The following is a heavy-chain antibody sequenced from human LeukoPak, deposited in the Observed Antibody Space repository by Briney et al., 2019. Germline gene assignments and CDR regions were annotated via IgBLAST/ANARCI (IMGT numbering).Heavy chain of an antibody. V-gene: IGHV1-2*02. CDR3: ARSRTGSGFLFDY. Sequence: ASVKVSCRASGYTFTGYYMHWVRQAPGQGLEWMGWINTNSGGTNYAQKFQGRVTMTRDTSISTAYMELSRLRSDDTAVYYCARSRTGSGFLFDYWGQGTLVTVSS. CDR2: INTNSGGT. D-gene: IGHD3-10*01. J-gene: IGHJ4*02. CDR1: GYTFTGYY.